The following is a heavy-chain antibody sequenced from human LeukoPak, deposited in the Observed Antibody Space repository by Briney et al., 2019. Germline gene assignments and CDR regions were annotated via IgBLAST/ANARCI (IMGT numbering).Heavy chain of an antibody. V-gene: IGHV3-30*03. CDR1: GFTFSRYS. J-gene: IGHJ4*02. Sequence: GGSLRLSCAASGFTFSRYSMNWVRQAPGKGLEWVAVISYDGNNKYYAGSVKGRFTISRDNSKNTLHLGMSSLRVEDTAVYYCARDLVLYDTLTGHDKWGQGTLVTVSS. CDR2: ISYDGNNK. CDR3: ARDLVLYDTLTGHDK. D-gene: IGHD3-9*01.